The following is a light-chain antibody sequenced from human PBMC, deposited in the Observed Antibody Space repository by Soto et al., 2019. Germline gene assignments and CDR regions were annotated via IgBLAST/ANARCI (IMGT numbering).Light chain of an antibody. Sequence: SYELTQPPSVSVAPGKTARITCGGNNIGSKSVHWYQQKPGQAPVLVIYYDSDRPSGIPERFSGSNSGNTATLTISRVEAGDEADYYCQGWDSSSDHLVFGGGTKLTVL. V-gene: IGLV3-21*04. CDR2: YDS. CDR3: QGWDSSSDHLV. CDR1: NIGSKS. J-gene: IGLJ3*02.